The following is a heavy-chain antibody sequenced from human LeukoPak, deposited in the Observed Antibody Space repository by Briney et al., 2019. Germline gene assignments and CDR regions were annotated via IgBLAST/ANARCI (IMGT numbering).Heavy chain of an antibody. V-gene: IGHV4-30-4*01. J-gene: IGHJ6*02. CDR2: IYYSGST. Sequence: SQTLSLTCTVSGGSISGGDYYWSWIRQPPGKGLEWIGYIYYSGSTYYNPSLKSRVTISVDTSKNQFSLKLSSVTAADTAVYYCARSIIVVVPAAPSYYYYGMDVWGQGTTVAVSS. CDR3: ARSIIVVVPAAPSYYYYGMDV. CDR1: GGSISGGDYY. D-gene: IGHD2-2*01.